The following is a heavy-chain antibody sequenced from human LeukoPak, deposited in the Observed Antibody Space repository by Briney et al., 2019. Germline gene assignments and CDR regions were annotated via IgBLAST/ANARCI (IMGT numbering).Heavy chain of an antibody. J-gene: IGHJ4*02. V-gene: IGHV4-59*08. D-gene: IGHD2-2*02. CDR2: ISYSGGT. CDR3: ARRAIPSEPHYLDF. Sequence: SETLSLTCIVSGVSMRGYYLTWIRQPPGKGLEWIGYISYSGGTNYNPSLESRVTMSVHTSKNEFSLYVNSVTAADTAIYYCARRAIPSEPHYLDFWGQGILVTVSS. CDR1: GVSMRGYY.